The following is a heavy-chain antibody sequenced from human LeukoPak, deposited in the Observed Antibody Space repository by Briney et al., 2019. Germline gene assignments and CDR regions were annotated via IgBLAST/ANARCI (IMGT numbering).Heavy chain of an antibody. CDR2: TYYTSKWNT. V-gene: IGHV6-1*01. CDR3: ARGRASAFDV. CDR1: GEDVSSNTAS. J-gene: IGHJ3*01. D-gene: IGHD6-25*01. Sequence: SQTLSLTCAISGEDVSSNTASWTWIRQSPSRGLEWLGRTYYTSKWNTDYAVSVKSRIVVNPDTSKNQFSLQLNSVTSEDTAVYYCARGRASAFDVWGQGTMVTVSS.